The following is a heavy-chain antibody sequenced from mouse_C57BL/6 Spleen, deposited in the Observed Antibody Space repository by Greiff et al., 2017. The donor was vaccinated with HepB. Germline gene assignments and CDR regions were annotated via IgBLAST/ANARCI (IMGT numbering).Heavy chain of an antibody. CDR1: GYTFTSYW. CDR2: IDPSDSYT. V-gene: IGHV1-50*01. D-gene: IGHD1-1*01. CDR3: SRSPRAYGSSHAMDY. J-gene: IGHJ4*01. Sequence: VQLQQPGAELVKPGASVKLSCKASGYTFTSYWMQWVKQRPGQGLEWIGEIDPSDSYTNYNQKFKGKATLTVDTSSSTAYMQLSSLTSEDSAVYYVSRSPRAYGSSHAMDYWGQGTSVTVSS.